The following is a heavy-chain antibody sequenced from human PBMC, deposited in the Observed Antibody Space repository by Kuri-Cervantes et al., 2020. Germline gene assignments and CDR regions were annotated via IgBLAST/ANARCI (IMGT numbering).Heavy chain of an antibody. D-gene: IGHD4-17*01. J-gene: IGHJ4*02. V-gene: IGHV3-72*01. CDR1: GFTFSYHY. Sequence: SPKISCAASGFTFSYHYLDWVRQAPGEGLEWVGHTRNKAQSYPTQYAASVKGRFTISRDDSKNPLYLQINSLRAEDTAVYYCASMGIYDYGDYVGGKYWGQGTPVTVSS. CDR2: TRNKAQSYPT. CDR3: ASMGIYDYGDYVGGKY.